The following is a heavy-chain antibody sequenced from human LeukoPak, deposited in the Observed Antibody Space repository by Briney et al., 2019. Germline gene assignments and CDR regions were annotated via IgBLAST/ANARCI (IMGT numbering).Heavy chain of an antibody. Sequence: GASLKISCKGSGYSFTSYWIGWVRQVPGKGLEWMGIIYPGDSDTRYSPSFQGQVTISADKSISTAYLQWSSLKAADTAMYYCAKSLAVAGTGWFDPWGQGTLVTVSS. CDR1: GYSFTSYW. D-gene: IGHD6-19*01. J-gene: IGHJ5*02. V-gene: IGHV5-51*01. CDR3: AKSLAVAGTGWFDP. CDR2: IYPGDSDT.